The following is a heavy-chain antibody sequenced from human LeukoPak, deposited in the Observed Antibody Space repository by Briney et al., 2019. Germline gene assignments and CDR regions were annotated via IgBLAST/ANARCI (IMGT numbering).Heavy chain of an antibody. CDR3: ARYTTSWYYFDY. V-gene: IGHV4-34*01. CDR1: GGSFSGYC. CDR2: INHSGST. Sequence: PSETLSLTCTVYGGSFSGYCWSWIRQPPGKGLEWIGEINHSGSTKYNPSLKSRVTTSVDTSKNQFSLKLSSVTAADTAVYYCARYTTSWYYFDYWGQGTLVTVSS. D-gene: IGHD6-13*01. J-gene: IGHJ4*02.